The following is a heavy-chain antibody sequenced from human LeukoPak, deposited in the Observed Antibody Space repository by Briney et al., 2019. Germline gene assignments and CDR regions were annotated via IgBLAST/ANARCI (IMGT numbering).Heavy chain of an antibody. J-gene: IGHJ4*02. V-gene: IGHV5-51*01. CDR3: ARLYPPCIAAAGDY. Sequence: GESLKISCKGSGCSFTSYWICWVRQMPGKGLEWMGIIYPGDADTSYSPSLQGQVTISADKSISTAYLQWSSLKASDTAMYYCARLYPPCIAAAGDYWGQGTLVTVSS. D-gene: IGHD6-13*01. CDR2: IYPGDADT. CDR1: GCSFTSYW.